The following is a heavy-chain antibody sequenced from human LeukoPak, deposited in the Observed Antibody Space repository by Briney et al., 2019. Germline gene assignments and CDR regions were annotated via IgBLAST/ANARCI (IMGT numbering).Heavy chain of an antibody. D-gene: IGHD6-6*01. CDR2: ISSSSSYI. CDR3: ARDGSSVPYNWFDP. Sequence: GGSLRLSCAASGFTFSSYSMNGVRQAPGKGLEWVSSISSSSSYIYYADSVKGRFTISRDNAKNSLYLQMNSLRAEDTAVYYCARDGSSVPYNWFDPWGQGTLVTVSS. CDR1: GFTFSSYS. V-gene: IGHV3-21*01. J-gene: IGHJ5*02.